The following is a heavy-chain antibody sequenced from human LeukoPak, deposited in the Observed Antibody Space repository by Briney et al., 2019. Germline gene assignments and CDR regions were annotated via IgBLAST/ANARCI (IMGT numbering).Heavy chain of an antibody. V-gene: IGHV3-23*01. D-gene: IGHD6-19*01. CDR3: AKEVMGGYTLYYGMDV. CDR1: GFTFSSYA. CDR2: ISGSGGST. J-gene: IGHJ6*02. Sequence: GGSLRLSCAASGFTFSSYAMSWVRQAPGKGLEWVSAISGSGGSTYYADSVKGRFTISRDNSKNTLYLQMNSLRAEDTAVYYCAKEVMGGYTLYYGMDVWGQGTTVTVSS.